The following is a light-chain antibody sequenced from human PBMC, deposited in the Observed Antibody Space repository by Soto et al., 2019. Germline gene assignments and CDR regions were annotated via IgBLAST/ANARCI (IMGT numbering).Light chain of an antibody. V-gene: IGLV3-1*01. CDR1: KLGDKY. CDR3: QAWDSSTGV. J-gene: IGLJ1*01. Sequence: SYELTQPPSVSVSPGRTASITCSGDKLGDKYACWYQQKPGQSPVLVIYQDSKRPSGIPERFSGSNSGNTDTLTISGTQAMDEADYYCQAWDSSTGVFGTGTKVTVL. CDR2: QDS.